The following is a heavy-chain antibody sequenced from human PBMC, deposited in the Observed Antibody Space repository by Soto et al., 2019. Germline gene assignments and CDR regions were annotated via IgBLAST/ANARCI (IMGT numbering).Heavy chain of an antibody. Sequence: ASVKVSCKASGYTFTGYYMHWVRQAPGQGFEWLGWMSSNSGDTGYAQKFQGRVTLTRDTSIRTAYMELSSLRAEDTAVYYCVKPGSYSYYFDYWGQGTLVTVS. J-gene: IGHJ4*02. CDR2: MSSNSGDT. D-gene: IGHD1-26*01. CDR3: VKPGSYSYYFDY. V-gene: IGHV1-8*02. CDR1: GYTFTGYY.